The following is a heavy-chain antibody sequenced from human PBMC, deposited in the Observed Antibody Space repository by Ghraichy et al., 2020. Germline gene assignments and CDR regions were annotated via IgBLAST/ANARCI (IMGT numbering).Heavy chain of an antibody. D-gene: IGHD6-19*01. CDR1: GYSFTSYW. J-gene: IGHJ3*02. V-gene: IGHV5-51*01. CDR3: ARPRVAVAGWDAFDI. Sequence: GESLNISCKGSGYSFTSYWIGWVRQMPGKGLEWMGIIYPGDSDTRYSPSFQGQVTISADKSISTAYLQWSSLKASDTAMYYCARPRVAVAGWDAFDIWGQGTMVTVSS. CDR2: IYPGDSDT.